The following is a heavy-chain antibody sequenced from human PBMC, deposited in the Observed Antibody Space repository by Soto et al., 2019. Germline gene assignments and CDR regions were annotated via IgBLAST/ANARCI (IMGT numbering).Heavy chain of an antibody. CDR3: ARVYGIPVAGTLDF. V-gene: IGHV3-48*01. D-gene: IGHD6-19*01. CDR2: ISSGSSTI. CDR1: VFTFSSYS. J-gene: IGHJ4*02. Sequence: EVQLVESGGGLVQPGGSLRLSCAASVFTFSSYSMNWVRQAPGKGLEWVSYISSGSSTIYYADSVKGRFTISRDNAKNSLYLQINSLRAEDTAVYYCARVYGIPVAGTLDFWGQGTLVTVSS.